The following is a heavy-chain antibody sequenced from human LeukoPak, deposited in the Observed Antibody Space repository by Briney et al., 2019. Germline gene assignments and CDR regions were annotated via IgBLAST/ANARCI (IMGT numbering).Heavy chain of an antibody. CDR2: INSDGSST. J-gene: IGHJ5*02. D-gene: IGHD3-10*01. CDR3: ARVATGSYDWFDP. Sequence: GGSLRLSCAASGFTFSSYWMHWVRQAPGEGLVWVSRINSDGSSTTYADSVKGRFTVSRDNSKNTLYLQMNSLRAEDTAVYFCARVATGSYDWFDPWGQGTLVTVSS. CDR1: GFTFSSYW. V-gene: IGHV3-74*01.